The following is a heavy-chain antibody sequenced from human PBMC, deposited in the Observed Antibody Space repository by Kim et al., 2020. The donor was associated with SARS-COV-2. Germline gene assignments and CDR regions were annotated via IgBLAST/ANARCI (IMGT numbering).Heavy chain of an antibody. CDR2: IWVDGSQK. CDR1: GFTFSNHG. CDR3: ARDGRASLDY. Sequence: GGSLRLSCTTSGFTFSNHGIHWVRQAPGKGLEWVAVIWVDGSQKYYGDSVEGRFTISRDNAKNTVYLQMNSLRAEDTAVYYCARDGRASLDYWGQGTLVTVSS. D-gene: IGHD1-26*01. V-gene: IGHV3-33*08. J-gene: IGHJ4*02.